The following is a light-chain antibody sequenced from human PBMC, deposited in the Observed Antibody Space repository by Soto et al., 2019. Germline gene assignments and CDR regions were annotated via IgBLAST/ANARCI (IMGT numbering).Light chain of an antibody. J-gene: IGKJ1*01. CDR1: QSVSNNY. CDR3: KQYGSSGT. Sequence: ENVLSQPPCTLSLSPGARATLSCRASQSVSNNYLAWYQQKPGQAPRLLIYGASNRATGIRDRFSGSGSGTDFTLTISRLEPEDFAVYYCKQYGSSGTFGQGTKVDIK. V-gene: IGKV3-20*01. CDR2: GAS.